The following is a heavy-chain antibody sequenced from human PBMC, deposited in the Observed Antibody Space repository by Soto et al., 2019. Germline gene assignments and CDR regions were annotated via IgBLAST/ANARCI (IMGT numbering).Heavy chain of an antibody. CDR1: GFTFSSYG. V-gene: IGHV3-33*01. Sequence: SLRLSCAASGFTFSSYGMHWVRQAPGKGLEWVAVIWYDGSNKYYADSVKGRFTISRDNSKNTLYLQMNSLRAEDTAVYYCAREQTTETYYYYYGMDVWGQGTTVTVSS. J-gene: IGHJ6*01. D-gene: IGHD4-17*01. CDR2: IWYDGSNK. CDR3: AREQTTETYYYYYGMDV.